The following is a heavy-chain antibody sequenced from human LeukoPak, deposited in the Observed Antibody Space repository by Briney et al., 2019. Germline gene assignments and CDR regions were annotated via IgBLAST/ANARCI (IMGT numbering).Heavy chain of an antibody. CDR2: IGGSGSTT. CDR3: AKDTASSWWYFDL. V-gene: IGHV3-23*01. CDR1: GFTFSSSA. D-gene: IGHD5-18*01. Sequence: GGSLRLSCAASGFTFSSSAMSWVRQAPGKGLEWVSAIGGSGSTTYYADSVKGRFTISRDNSKNTLYLQMNSLRAEDTAVYYCAKDTASSWWYFDLWGRGTLVTVSS. J-gene: IGHJ2*01.